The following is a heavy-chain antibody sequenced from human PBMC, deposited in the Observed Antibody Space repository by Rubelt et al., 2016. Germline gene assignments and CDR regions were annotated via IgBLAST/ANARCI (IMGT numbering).Heavy chain of an antibody. CDR1: GFAFSGYT. CDR2: ISVSSTTI. D-gene: IGHD3-10*01. Sequence: GGLVQPGGSLRLSCAASGFAFSGYTMNWVRQAPGKGLEWISYISVSSTTIYYADSVKGRFTISRDNARNSLYLQMKSLRVEDTAVYYCARDVIGKLEYWGQGTLVTVSS. J-gene: IGHJ4*02. CDR3: ARDVIGKLEY. V-gene: IGHV3-48*01.